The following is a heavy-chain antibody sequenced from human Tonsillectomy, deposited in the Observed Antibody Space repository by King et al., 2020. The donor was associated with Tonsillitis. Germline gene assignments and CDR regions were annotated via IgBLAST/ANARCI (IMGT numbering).Heavy chain of an antibody. V-gene: IGHV4-30-2*01. CDR1: GGSISSGGYS. CDR2: IYHSGST. Sequence: LQLQESGSGLVKPSQTLSLTCAVSGGSISSGGYSWSWIRQPPGKGLEWIGNIYHSGSTYNNPSLKSRVTISVDRSKNQFSLKLSSVTAADTAVYYCARDSGSYYSLNWYFDLWGRGTLVTVSS. J-gene: IGHJ2*01. D-gene: IGHD1-26*01. CDR3: ARDSGSYYSLNWYFDL.